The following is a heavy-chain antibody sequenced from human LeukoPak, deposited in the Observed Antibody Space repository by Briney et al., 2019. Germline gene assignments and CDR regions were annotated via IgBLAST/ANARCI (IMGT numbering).Heavy chain of an antibody. D-gene: IGHD3-9*01. CDR2: ISSSSTTI. J-gene: IGHJ4*02. Sequence: GGSLRLSCVASGFTFSSYSFNWVRKAPGKGLEGVHSISSSSTTIYYADSVKGRFTITRDNAKNSLYLQMNSLRAEDTAVYYCARSLYYDTLTGYYFFDYWGQGTLVTVSS. CDR3: ARSLYYDTLTGYYFFDY. CDR1: GFTFSSYS. V-gene: IGHV3-48*04.